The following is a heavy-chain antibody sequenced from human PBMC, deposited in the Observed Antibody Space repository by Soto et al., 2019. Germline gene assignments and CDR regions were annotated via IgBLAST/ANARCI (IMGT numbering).Heavy chain of an antibody. J-gene: IGHJ5*02. CDR1: GGTFSSYA. V-gene: IGHV1-69*13. CDR3: AREGCSGGSCIRT. Sequence: SVKVSCTASGGTFSSYAISWVRQAPGQGVEWMGGIIPIFGTANYAQKFQGRVTITADESTSTAYMELSSLRSGDTAVYYCAREGCSGGSCIRTWGQGTLVTVSS. D-gene: IGHD2-15*01. CDR2: IIPIFGTA.